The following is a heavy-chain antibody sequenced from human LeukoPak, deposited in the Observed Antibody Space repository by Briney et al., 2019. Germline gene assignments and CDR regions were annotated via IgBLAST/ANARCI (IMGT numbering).Heavy chain of an antibody. V-gene: IGHV4-59*01. CDR1: GFTFSNAW. CDR2: IYYSGST. J-gene: IGHJ5*02. CDR3: ARSLTVTTLNWFDP. D-gene: IGHD4-17*01. Sequence: GSLRLSCAASGFTFSNAWMSWIRQPPGKGLEWIGYIYYSGSTNYNPSLKSRVTISVDTSKNQFSLKLSSVTAADTAVYYCARSLTVTTLNWFDPWGQGTLVTVSS.